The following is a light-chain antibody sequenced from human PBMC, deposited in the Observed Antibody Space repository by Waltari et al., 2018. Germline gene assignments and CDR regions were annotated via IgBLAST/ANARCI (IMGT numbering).Light chain of an antibody. CDR1: SGSVSTNSY. CDR3: GLYMVRGIVI. J-gene: IGLJ2*01. Sequence: QTVVTQEPSFSVSPGGTVTLTCGLSSGSVSTNSYPSWYQQTPGQAPRTLIYTTNTRSSGVPDRFSGSILGNKAALTITGAQADDESDYYCGLYMVRGIVIFGGGTKLTVL. V-gene: IGLV8-61*01. CDR2: TTN.